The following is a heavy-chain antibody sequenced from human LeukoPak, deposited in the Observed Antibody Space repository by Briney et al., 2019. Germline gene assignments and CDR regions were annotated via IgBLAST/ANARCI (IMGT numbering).Heavy chain of an antibody. J-gene: IGHJ6*02. CDR1: GYTFTDYY. Sequence: ASVKVSCKASGYTFTDYYMYWVRQAPGQGLEWLGLINPNSGATNYAPKFQGRVVVPRDTSISTAYMELYSLRSDDTAVYYCARVRIGSYYYHYGMDVWGQGTTVTVSS. V-gene: IGHV1-2*02. D-gene: IGHD1-26*01. CDR3: ARVRIGSYYYHYGMDV. CDR2: INPNSGAT.